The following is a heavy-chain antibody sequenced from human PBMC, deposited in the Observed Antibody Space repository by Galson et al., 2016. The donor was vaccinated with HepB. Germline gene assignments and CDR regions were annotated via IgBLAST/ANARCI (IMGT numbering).Heavy chain of an antibody. Sequence: SLRLSCATSGFNFNTYGMHWVRQAPGKGLEWVAVIWYDGSNKYYADSVKGRFTISRDNSRTTLYLQMNSLRADDTAVYYCARGGYLYYSGTYMGAYWGQGTLFTVSS. CDR3: ARGGYLYYSGTYMGAY. CDR1: GFNFNTYG. CDR2: IWYDGSNK. D-gene: IGHD1-7*01. V-gene: IGHV3-33*01. J-gene: IGHJ4*02.